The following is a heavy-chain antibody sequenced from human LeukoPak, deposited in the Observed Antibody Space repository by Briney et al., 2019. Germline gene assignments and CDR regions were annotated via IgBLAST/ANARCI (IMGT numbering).Heavy chain of an antibody. V-gene: IGHV1-18*01. CDR3: ARDHYDSSGLDAFDI. CDR2: ISAYNGNA. CDR1: GYTFTSYG. Sequence: ASVKVSCKASGYTFTSYGISWVRQAPGQGLEWMGWISAYNGNANYAQKLQGRVTMTTDTSTSTVYMELRSLRSDDTAVYYCARDHYDSSGLDAFDIWGQGTMVTVSS. D-gene: IGHD3-22*01. J-gene: IGHJ3*02.